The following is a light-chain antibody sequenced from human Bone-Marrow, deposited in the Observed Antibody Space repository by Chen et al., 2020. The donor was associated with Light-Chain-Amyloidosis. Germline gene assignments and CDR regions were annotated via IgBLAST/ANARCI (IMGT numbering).Light chain of an antibody. Sequence: DIQLTQSPSFLSASVGDRVTITCRACQGISSYLAWYHQKPGKAPKLLVYAASTLQSGVPSRFSGSGSGTEFTLTISSLQPEDFATYYCQQLNSYPSLTFGGGTKVEIK. J-gene: IGKJ4*01. V-gene: IGKV1-9*01. CDR3: QQLNSYPSLT. CDR2: AAS. CDR1: QGISSY.